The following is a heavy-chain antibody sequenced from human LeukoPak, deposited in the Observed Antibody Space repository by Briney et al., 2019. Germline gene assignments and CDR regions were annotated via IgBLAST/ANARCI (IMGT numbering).Heavy chain of an antibody. Sequence: GGSLRLSCAASGFTFSSYAMHWVRQAPGKGLEWVAVISYDGSNKYYADSVKGRFTISRDNSKNTLYLQMNSLRAEDTAVYYCARGSGYRAAGYFDYWGQGTLVTVSS. V-gene: IGHV3-30-3*01. CDR1: GFTFSSYA. D-gene: IGHD5-12*01. J-gene: IGHJ4*02. CDR3: ARGSGYRAAGYFDY. CDR2: ISYDGSNK.